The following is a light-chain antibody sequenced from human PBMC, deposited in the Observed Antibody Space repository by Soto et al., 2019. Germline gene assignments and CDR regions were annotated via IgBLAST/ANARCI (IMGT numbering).Light chain of an antibody. Sequence: EIVVTQSPGTLSLSPGERATLSCRASQSVSSSYLAWYQQKPGQAPRLLIYGASSRATGIPDRFSGSGSGTDFTLTISRLEPEDFAVYYCHQHGGSRLTFGGGTKVDI. CDR3: HQHGGSRLT. V-gene: IGKV3-20*01. J-gene: IGKJ4*01. CDR2: GAS. CDR1: QSVSSSY.